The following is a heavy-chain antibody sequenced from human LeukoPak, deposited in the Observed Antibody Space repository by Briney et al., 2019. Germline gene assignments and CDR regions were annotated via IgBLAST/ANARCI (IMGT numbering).Heavy chain of an antibody. CDR3: ARVLGYCSSTSCYTGETADAFDI. CDR1: GFTFSDYY. D-gene: IGHD2-2*02. CDR2: ISSSGSTI. J-gene: IGHJ3*02. Sequence: PGGSLRLSCAASGFTFSDYYMSWIRQAPGKGREGVSYISSSGSTIYYADSVKGRFTISRDNAKNSLYLQMNSLRAEDTAVYYCARVLGYCSSTSCYTGETADAFDIWGQGTMVTVSS. V-gene: IGHV3-11*01.